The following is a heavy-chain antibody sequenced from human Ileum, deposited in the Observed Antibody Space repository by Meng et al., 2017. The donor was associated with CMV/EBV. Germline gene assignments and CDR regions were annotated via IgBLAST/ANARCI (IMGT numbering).Heavy chain of an antibody. CDR3: VRASITMIDY. Sequence: QLQLQESGPGLVKPPATLPLACTFSGDSISSGDYFWGWIRQPPKGLEWVASITYSGTTYYNPSLKSRVTMSVDTSKNQFSLKLNSVTAADTAVYYCVRASITMIDYWGQGTLVTVSS. CDR2: ITYSGTT. V-gene: IGHV4-39*07. D-gene: IGHD3-22*01. CDR1: GDSISSGDYF. J-gene: IGHJ4*02.